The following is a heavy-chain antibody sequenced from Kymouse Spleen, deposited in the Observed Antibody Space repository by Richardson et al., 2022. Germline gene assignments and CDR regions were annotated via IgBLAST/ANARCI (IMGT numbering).Heavy chain of an antibody. Sequence: QVQLQQWGAGLLKPSETLSLTCAVYGGSFSGYYWSWIRQPPGKGLEWIGEINHSGSTNYNPSLKSRVTISVDTSKNQFSLKLSSVTAADTAVYYCARSILTGYYNFDYWGQGTLVTVSS. CDR3: ARSILTGYYNFDY. CDR2: INHSGST. J-gene: IGHJ4*02. V-gene: IGHV4-34*01. CDR1: GGSFSGYY. D-gene: IGHD3-9*01.